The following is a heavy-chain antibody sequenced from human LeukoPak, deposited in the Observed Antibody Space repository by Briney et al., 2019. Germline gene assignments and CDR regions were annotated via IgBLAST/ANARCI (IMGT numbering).Heavy chain of an antibody. Sequence: ASVKVSCKASGGTFSSYGISWVRQAAGQGLEWMGWISAYNGNTNYAQKLQGRVTMTTDTSTSTAYMELRSLRSDDTAVYYCARQYSSGWYDWYFDLWGRGTLVTVSS. CDR2: ISAYNGNT. D-gene: IGHD6-19*01. CDR1: GGTFSSYG. V-gene: IGHV1-18*01. CDR3: ARQYSSGWYDWYFDL. J-gene: IGHJ2*01.